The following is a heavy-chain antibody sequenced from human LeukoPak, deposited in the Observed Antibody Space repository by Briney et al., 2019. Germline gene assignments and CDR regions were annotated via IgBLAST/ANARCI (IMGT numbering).Heavy chain of an antibody. CDR3: ARWSDTYRAFDS. CDR2: IYYSGST. CDR1: GGSISSYY. D-gene: IGHD4-23*01. J-gene: IGHJ4*02. Sequence: SETLSLTCTVSGGSISSYYWSWIRQPPGKGLEWIGYIYYSGSTNYNPSLKSRVTISVDTSKNQFSLKLSSVTAADTAVYLCARWSDTYRAFDSWGQGTLVTVSS. V-gene: IGHV4-59*08.